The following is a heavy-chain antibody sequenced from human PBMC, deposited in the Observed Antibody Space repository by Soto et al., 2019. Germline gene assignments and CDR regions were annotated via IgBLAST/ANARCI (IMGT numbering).Heavy chain of an antibody. D-gene: IGHD2-2*01. CDR1: GYSFTRYY. CDR3: ARDSRAQYSSTLFDS. Sequence: ASVKVSCKASGYSFTRYYMHWVRQAPGQGLEWMGVINPSGVTTTYAQRFQGRVTMTRDTSTSTVYMELSSLRSEDTAVYYCARDSRAQYSSTLFDSWGQGTLVTVSS. J-gene: IGHJ4*02. V-gene: IGHV1-46*01. CDR2: INPSGVTT.